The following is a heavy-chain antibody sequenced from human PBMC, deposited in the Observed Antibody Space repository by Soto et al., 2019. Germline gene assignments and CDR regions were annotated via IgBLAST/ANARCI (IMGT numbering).Heavy chain of an antibody. Sequence: GGSLRLSCAGSGFTFSDYYMSWIRQAPGKGLEWVSYISSSGDIIYYADSVKGRFTISRDNAKNSLYLQMNSLRAEDTAVYYCARDLGYYASDGYFDYWGQGTLVTVSS. CDR2: ISSSGDII. J-gene: IGHJ4*02. D-gene: IGHD3-22*01. CDR3: ARDLGYYASDGYFDY. V-gene: IGHV3-11*01. CDR1: GFTFSDYY.